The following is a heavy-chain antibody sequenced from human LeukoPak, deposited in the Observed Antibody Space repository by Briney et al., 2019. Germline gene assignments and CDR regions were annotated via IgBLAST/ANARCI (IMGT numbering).Heavy chain of an antibody. CDR2: IYYSGST. CDR3: TRAVSDIVVVPAASPMDV. V-gene: IGHV4-30-4*08. CDR1: VGSISSGDYY. J-gene: IGHJ6*01. Sequence: SQTLSLTCTVSVGSISSGDYYWGWIRQPPGKGLEWIGYIYYSGSTYYNPSLKSRVTISVDTSRNQFSLKLSSVTAADTVVYYCTRAVSDIVVVPAASPMDVWGKGTTVTVSS. D-gene: IGHD2-2*01.